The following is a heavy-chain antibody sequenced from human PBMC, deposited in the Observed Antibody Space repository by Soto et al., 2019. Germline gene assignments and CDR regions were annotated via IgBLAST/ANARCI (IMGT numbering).Heavy chain of an antibody. Sequence: ASVKVSCKASGGTFSSYAISWVRQAPGQGLEWMGGIIPIFGTANYAQKFQGRVTITADESTSTAYMELSSLRSEDTAVYYCARPYYYDSSGIYGMDVWGQGTTVTVSS. V-gene: IGHV1-69*13. D-gene: IGHD3-22*01. CDR3: ARPYYYDSSGIYGMDV. CDR1: GGTFSSYA. CDR2: IIPIFGTA. J-gene: IGHJ6*02.